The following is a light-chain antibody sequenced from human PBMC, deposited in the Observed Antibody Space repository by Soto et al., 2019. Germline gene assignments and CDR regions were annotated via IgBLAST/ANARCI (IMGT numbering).Light chain of an antibody. CDR1: QSLSVSY. CDR2: STS. Sequence: EIVLTQSPGTLSLSPGDRATLSCRASQSLSVSYIAWYQQKPGQAPRLLIYSTSTSATGIPDRFSGRGSGTHFTLAISRLEPEDFAVYYCHQFGASPQTFGQGTTVEV. V-gene: IGKV3-20*01. J-gene: IGKJ1*01. CDR3: HQFGASPQT.